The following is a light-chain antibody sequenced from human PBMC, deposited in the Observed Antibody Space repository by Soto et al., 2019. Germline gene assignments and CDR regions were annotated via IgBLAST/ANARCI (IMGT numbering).Light chain of an antibody. J-gene: IGLJ1*01. CDR2: AVR. CDR3: SSYTSDSSYV. V-gene: IGLV2-14*01. Sequence: QSVLTQPASVSGSPGQSVTISCTGTSXDVGLYDYVSWYQQHPGKAPQLMIYAVRNRPSGVPNRFSASKSGNTASLFISGLEAEDEADYYCSSYTSDSSYVFGSGTKVTVL. CDR1: SXDVGLYDY.